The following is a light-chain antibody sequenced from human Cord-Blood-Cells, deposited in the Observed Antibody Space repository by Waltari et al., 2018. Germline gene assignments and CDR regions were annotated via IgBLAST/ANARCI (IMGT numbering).Light chain of an antibody. CDR1: SSDVGGYNY. Sequence: QSALTQPSSVSRSPGPSITISCTGTSSDVGGYNYVSWYQQHPGKAPKLMIYEVSNRPAGVANRFSGSKSGNTASLTISGLQAEDEADYYCSSYTSSSTLVVFGGGTKLTVL. CDR2: EVS. CDR3: SSYTSSSTLVV. J-gene: IGLJ2*01. V-gene: IGLV2-14*01.